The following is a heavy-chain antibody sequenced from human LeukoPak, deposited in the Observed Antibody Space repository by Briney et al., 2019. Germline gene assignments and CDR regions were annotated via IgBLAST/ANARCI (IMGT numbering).Heavy chain of an antibody. V-gene: IGHV3-48*02. CDR2: ISSGSSSI. J-gene: IGHJ4*02. Sequence: GGSLRLSCTASGFTFSSYIFNWVRQAPGKGLEWVSYISSGSSSIYYADSVKGRFTVSRDNAKNSLYLQMNSLRDEDTAVYYCARGPYYFDHWGQGTLVTVSS. CDR1: GFTFSSYI. CDR3: ARGPYYFDH.